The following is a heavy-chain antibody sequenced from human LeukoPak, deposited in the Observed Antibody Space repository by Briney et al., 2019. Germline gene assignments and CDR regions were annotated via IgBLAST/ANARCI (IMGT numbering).Heavy chain of an antibody. V-gene: IGHV3-53*05. D-gene: IGHD6-19*01. J-gene: IGHJ4*02. Sequence: HPGGSLRLSCAASGLTVSSNYMSWVRQAPGKGLEWVSIIYSGGSTYYADSVKGRFIISRDNSKNTLYLQMNSLRAEDTAVYYCARDVETYSSGWYFDYWGQGTLVTVSS. CDR3: ARDVETYSSGWYFDY. CDR1: GLTVSSNY. CDR2: IYSGGST.